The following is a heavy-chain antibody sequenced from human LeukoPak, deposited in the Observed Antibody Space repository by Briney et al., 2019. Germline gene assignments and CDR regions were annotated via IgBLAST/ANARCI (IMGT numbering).Heavy chain of an antibody. CDR1: GFTFSSYG. D-gene: IGHD6-13*01. V-gene: IGHV3-30*18. CDR3: AKGLGSSWSLGPTDY. CDR2: ISYDGSNK. Sequence: GRSLRLSCAASGFTFSSYGMHWVRQAPGKGLEWVAVISYDGSNKYYADSVKGRFTISRDNSKNTLYLQMNSLRAEDTAVYYCAKGLGSSWSLGPTDYWGQGTLVTVSS. J-gene: IGHJ4*02.